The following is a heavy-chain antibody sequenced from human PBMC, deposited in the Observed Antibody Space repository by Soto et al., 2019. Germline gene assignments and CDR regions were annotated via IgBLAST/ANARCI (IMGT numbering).Heavy chain of an antibody. J-gene: IGHJ4*02. CDR3: AKAEGAAAGTYKLFDY. V-gene: IGHV3-23*01. D-gene: IGHD6-13*01. CDR2: ISGSGGST. CDR1: GFTFSSYA. Sequence: GGSLRLSCAASGFTFSSYAMSWVRQAPGKGLEWVSAISGSGGSTYYADSVKGRFTISRDNSKNRLYLQMNSLRAEDTAVYYCAKAEGAAAGTYKLFDYWGQGTLVTVSS.